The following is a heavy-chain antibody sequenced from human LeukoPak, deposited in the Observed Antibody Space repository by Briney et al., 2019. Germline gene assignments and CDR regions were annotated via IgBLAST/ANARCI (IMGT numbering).Heavy chain of an antibody. CDR1: GYTFSSYW. J-gene: IGHJ3*01. CDR2: IYPDDSDT. V-gene: IGHV5-51*01. D-gene: IGHD3-10*01. CDR3: ASLGEVLFAFDF. Sequence: GESLKISCTGSGYTFSSYWIGWVRQMPRKGLEWMGIIYPDDSDTTYSPSFQGQITISADKSTSTAYLQWGILKASDTAMYYCASLGEVLFAFDFWGQGTMVTVSS.